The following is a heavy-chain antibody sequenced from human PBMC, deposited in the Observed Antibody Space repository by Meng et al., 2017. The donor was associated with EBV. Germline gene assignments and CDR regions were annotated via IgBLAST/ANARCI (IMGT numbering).Heavy chain of an antibody. J-gene: IGHJ4*02. V-gene: IGHV1-69*01. D-gene: IGHD3-10*01. CDR1: GGTFRSDA. CDR3: ASESGRGFTPDY. CDR2: LIPMSDAP. Sequence: QVQLWQSGAEVKKPGSSVKVSCKTSGGTFRSDAVSWVRQAPGQGLEWMGGLIPMSDAPYYAQKFQDRVTITADESTSTHYMDLSGLRSEDTAVYYCASESGRGFTPDYWGQGTLVTVSS.